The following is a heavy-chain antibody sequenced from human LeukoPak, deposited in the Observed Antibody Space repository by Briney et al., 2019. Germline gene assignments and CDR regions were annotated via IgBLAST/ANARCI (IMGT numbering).Heavy chain of an antibody. CDR2: INHSGST. Sequence: SETLSLTCAVYGGSFSGYYWSWIRQPPGKGLEWIGEINHSGSTNYNPSLKSRVTMSLDTSNNQFSLKLTSVTAADTAVYYCARSGVWENYRTVSLTTAFDYWGQGTLVSVSS. CDR3: ARSGVWENYRTVSLTTAFDY. V-gene: IGHV4-34*01. J-gene: IGHJ4*02. D-gene: IGHD3-16*02. CDR1: GGSFSGYY.